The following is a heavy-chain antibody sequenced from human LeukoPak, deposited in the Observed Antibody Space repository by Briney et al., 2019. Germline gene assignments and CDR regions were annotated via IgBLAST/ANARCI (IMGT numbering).Heavy chain of an antibody. CDR3: ARDISSTAPHYYGMDV. CDR2: IYSGGST. V-gene: IGHV3-66*01. Sequence: AGGSLRLSCAASGFTVSSNYMSWVRQAPGKGLEWVSVIYSGGSTYYADSVKGRFTISRDNSKNTLYLQMNSLRAEDTAVYYCARDISSTAPHYYGMDVWGQGTTVTVSS. J-gene: IGHJ6*02. D-gene: IGHD6-6*01. CDR1: GFTVSSNY.